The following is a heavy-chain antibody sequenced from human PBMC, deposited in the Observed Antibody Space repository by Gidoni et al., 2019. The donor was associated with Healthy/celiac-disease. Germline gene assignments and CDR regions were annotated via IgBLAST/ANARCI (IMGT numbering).Heavy chain of an antibody. J-gene: IGHJ4*02. CDR1: GGSISSSNW. CDR3: AREVRAGYGDYQLLDY. Sequence: QVQLQQSGPGLVKPSGTLSLTCAVYGGSISSSNWWSWVRQPPGKGLEWIGEIYHSGSTNYNPSLKSRVTISVDKSKNQFSLKLSSVTAADTAVYYCAREVRAGYGDYQLLDYWGQGTLVTVSS. CDR2: IYHSGST. D-gene: IGHD4-17*01. V-gene: IGHV4-4*02.